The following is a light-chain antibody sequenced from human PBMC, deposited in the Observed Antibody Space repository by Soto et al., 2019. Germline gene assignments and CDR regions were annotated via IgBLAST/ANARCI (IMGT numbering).Light chain of an antibody. Sequence: DIQMTQSPSSLSASVGDRVTITCRASQSVSIYLNWYQRKPGKAPKLLIYAASNLQSGVPSRFSGTGSATDFTLNIRSLQPEDFATYYCQQSFSTVFTFGPGTKVDIK. J-gene: IGKJ3*01. CDR2: AAS. CDR1: QSVSIY. V-gene: IGKV1-39*01. CDR3: QQSFSTVFT.